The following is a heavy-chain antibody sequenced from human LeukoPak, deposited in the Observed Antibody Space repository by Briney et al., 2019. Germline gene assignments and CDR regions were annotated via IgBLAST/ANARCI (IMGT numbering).Heavy chain of an antibody. J-gene: IGHJ3*02. V-gene: IGHV4-34*01. Sequence: PSETLSLTCAVYGGSFSGYYWSWIRQPPGKGLEWIGEINHSGSTNYNPSLKSRVTISVDTSKNQFSLKLSSVTAADTAVYYCARGRAGMRLTDGAFDIWGQGTMVTVSS. CDR3: ARGRAGMRLTDGAFDI. CDR1: GGSFSGYY. D-gene: IGHD5-24*01. CDR2: INHSGST.